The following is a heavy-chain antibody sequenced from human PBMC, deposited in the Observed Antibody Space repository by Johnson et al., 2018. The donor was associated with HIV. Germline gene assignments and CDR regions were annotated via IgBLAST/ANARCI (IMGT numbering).Heavy chain of an antibody. D-gene: IGHD3-16*01. CDR3: AKPPSMGADAFDI. J-gene: IGHJ3*02. V-gene: IGHV3-30*18. CDR1: GFTFSSYG. Sequence: VQLVESGGGVVQPGRSLRLSCAASGFTFSSYGMHWVRQAPGKGLERVAVISYDGSNNYYADSVKGRFTISRDNSKNTLYLQMNSLRAEDTAVYYCAKPPSMGADAFDIWGQGTMVTVSS. CDR2: ISYDGSNN.